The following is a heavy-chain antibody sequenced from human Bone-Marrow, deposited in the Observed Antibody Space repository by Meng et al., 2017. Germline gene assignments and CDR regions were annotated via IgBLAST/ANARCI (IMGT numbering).Heavy chain of an antibody. CDR3: ARAVLTKLNFDY. Sequence: QVRLVHRGAEVKKPVASVKVSCKASGYTFTGYYMHWVRQAPGQGLEWMGRINPNSGGTNYAQKFQGRVTMTRDTSISTAYMELSRLRSDDTAVYYCARAVLTKLNFDYWGQGTLVTVSS. D-gene: IGHD3-9*01. V-gene: IGHV1-2*06. CDR1: GYTFTGYY. J-gene: IGHJ4*02. CDR2: INPNSGGT.